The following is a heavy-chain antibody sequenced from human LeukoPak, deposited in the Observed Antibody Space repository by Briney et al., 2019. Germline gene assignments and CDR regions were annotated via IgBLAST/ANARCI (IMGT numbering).Heavy chain of an antibody. CDR3: ARASGSFFDY. J-gene: IGHJ4*02. Sequence: GGSLRLSCAASGFTFSSYSMNWVRQAPGKGLEWVSSISSSSSYIYYADSVKGRFTISRDNAKNSLYLQMTSLRAEDTAVYYCARASGSFFDYWGQGTLVTVSS. D-gene: IGHD1-26*01. CDR2: ISSSSSYI. CDR1: GFTFSSYS. V-gene: IGHV3-21*01.